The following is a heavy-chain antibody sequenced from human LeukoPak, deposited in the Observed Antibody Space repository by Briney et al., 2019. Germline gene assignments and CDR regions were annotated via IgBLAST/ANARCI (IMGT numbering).Heavy chain of an antibody. CDR1: GFTVDNAW. CDR2: IKSKTDGGAT. J-gene: IGHJ4*02. Sequence: PGGSLRLSCAASGFTVDNAWMNWVRQAPGKGLEWVGRIKSKTDGGATDYAAPVKGRFTISRDDSKNTVYLQMNSLKIEDTAVYYCTALVQGYWGQGTLVTVTS. V-gene: IGHV3-15*07. D-gene: IGHD6-6*01. CDR3: TALVQGY.